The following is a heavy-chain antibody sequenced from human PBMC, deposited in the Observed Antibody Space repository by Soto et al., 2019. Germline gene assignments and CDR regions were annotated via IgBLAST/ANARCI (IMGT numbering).Heavy chain of an antibody. CDR3: AIGGTPGYNFGLFDY. CDR1: GYAFTSHH. J-gene: IGHJ4*02. CDR2: INPSGSYT. D-gene: IGHD5-18*01. V-gene: IGHV1-46*03. Sequence: ASVKVSCKASGYAFTSHHMHWVRQAPGQGLEWMGIINPSGSYTNYAQNFQGRVAMTRDTSTSTVDTSTTTFYMELSSLRSEDTAVYYCAIGGTPGYNFGLFDYWGQGSLDTGSS.